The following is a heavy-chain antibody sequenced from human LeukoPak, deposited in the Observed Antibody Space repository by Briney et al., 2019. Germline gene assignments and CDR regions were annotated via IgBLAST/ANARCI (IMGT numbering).Heavy chain of an antibody. Sequence: GGSLRLSCAASGFTFSSYWMSWVRQAPGKGLEWVANIKQDGREKYYVDSVKGRFTISRDNAKNSLYLQMNSLRAEDTAVYYCARVSREYCGGDCSNYYYYYMDVWGKGTTVTVSS. CDR3: ARVSREYCGGDCSNYYYYYMDV. CDR1: GFTFSSYW. J-gene: IGHJ6*03. CDR2: IKQDGREK. D-gene: IGHD2-21*02. V-gene: IGHV3-7*01.